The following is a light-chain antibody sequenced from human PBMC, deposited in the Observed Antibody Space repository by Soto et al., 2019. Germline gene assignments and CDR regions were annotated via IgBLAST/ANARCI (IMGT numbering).Light chain of an antibody. CDR1: QSVTTW. J-gene: IGKJ2*01. CDR2: KAS. V-gene: IGKV1-5*03. CDR3: QQYSTHSPYT. Sequence: DIQMTQSPSTLSASVGDRVTITCRASQSVTTWLAWYQQKPGKAPKVLIYKASNLQSGVPSRFSGSGSGKEFTLTISSLQPDDFATYYCQQYSTHSPYTFGQGTKLEIK.